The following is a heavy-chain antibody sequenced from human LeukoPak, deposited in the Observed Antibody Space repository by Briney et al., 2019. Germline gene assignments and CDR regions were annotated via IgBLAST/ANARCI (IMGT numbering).Heavy chain of an antibody. CDR3: ARYCSSTSCYGADYMDV. J-gene: IGHJ6*03. CDR2: IIPIFGTA. V-gene: IGHV1-69*01. CDR1: GGTFSSYA. D-gene: IGHD2-2*01. Sequence: SVKVSCKASGGTFSSYAISWVRQAPGQGLEWMGGIIPIFGTANYAQKFQGRVTITADESTSTAYMGLSSLRSEDTAVYYCARYCSSTSCYGADYMDVWGKGTTVTVSS.